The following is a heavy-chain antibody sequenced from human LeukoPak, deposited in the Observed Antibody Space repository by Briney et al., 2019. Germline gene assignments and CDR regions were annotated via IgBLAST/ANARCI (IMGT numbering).Heavy chain of an antibody. CDR2: ISWNSGSI. CDR1: GFTFDDYA. J-gene: IGHJ4*02. Sequence: GGSLRLSCAASGFTFDDYAMHWVRQAPGKGLELVSGISWNSGSIGYADSVKGRFTISRDNANNSMYLQMNRLSDEDTALYYCEKDRWENYYDSSGYYYGYFDYWGQGTLVTVSS. D-gene: IGHD3-22*01. V-gene: IGHV3-9*01. CDR3: EKDRWENYYDSSGYYYGYFDY.